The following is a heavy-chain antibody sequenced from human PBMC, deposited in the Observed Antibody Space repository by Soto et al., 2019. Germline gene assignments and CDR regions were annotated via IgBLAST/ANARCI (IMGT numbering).Heavy chain of an antibody. CDR2: IIPIFGTA. J-gene: IGHJ6*02. Sequence: SVKVSCKASGGTFSSYAISWVRQAPGQGLEWIGGIIPIFGTANYAQKFQGRVTITADESTSTAYMELSSLRSEDTAVYYCAREGITMVRGVNYYYGMDVWGQGTTVTVSS. CDR3: AREGITMVRGVNYYYGMDV. D-gene: IGHD3-10*01. V-gene: IGHV1-69*13. CDR1: GGTFSSYA.